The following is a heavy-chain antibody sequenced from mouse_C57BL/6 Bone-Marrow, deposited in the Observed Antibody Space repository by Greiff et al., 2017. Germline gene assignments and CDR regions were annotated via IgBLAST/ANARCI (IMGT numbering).Heavy chain of an antibody. CDR3: ARSGSYPLFDY. D-gene: IGHD6-1*01. CDR1: GYTFTSYD. Sequence: QVQLQQSGPELVKPWASVKLSCKASGYTFTSYDINWVKQRPGQGLEWIGWIYPRDGSTKYNEKFKGKATLTLEPSSSTAYMELHSLTSEDSAVYFCARSGSYPLFDYWGQGTTLTVSS. J-gene: IGHJ2*01. V-gene: IGHV1-85*01. CDR2: IYPRDGST.